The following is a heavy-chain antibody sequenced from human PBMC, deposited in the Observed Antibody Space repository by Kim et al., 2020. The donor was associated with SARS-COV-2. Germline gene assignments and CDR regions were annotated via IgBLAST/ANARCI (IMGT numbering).Heavy chain of an antibody. J-gene: IGHJ4*02. D-gene: IGHD4-4*01. Sequence: SETLSLTCTVSGAPISSYYWVWVRQPPGKGLEWMATFFRSGSTSSNPSLKSRVTISADTSNHQFSLQLSSVTAADTAVYYCASWDYSDNAGLVHWDQGTLVTVSS. CDR1: GAPISSYY. V-gene: IGHV4-59*13. CDR2: FFRSGST. CDR3: ASWDYSDNAGLVH.